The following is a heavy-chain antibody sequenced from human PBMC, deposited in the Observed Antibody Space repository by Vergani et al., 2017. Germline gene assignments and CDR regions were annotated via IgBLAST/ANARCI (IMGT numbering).Heavy chain of an antibody. CDR2: ISYDGSNK. Sequence: VQLVESGGGLVQPGGSLRLSCAASGFTFSSYAMHWVRQAPGKGLEWVAVISYDGSNKYYADSVKGRFTISRDNSKNTLYLQMNSLRAEDTAVYYCARGQYCGGDCYTRSHYYYYYYMDVWGKGTTVTVSS. J-gene: IGHJ6*03. CDR3: ARGQYCGGDCYTRSHYYYYYYMDV. D-gene: IGHD2-21*01. CDR1: GFTFSSYA. V-gene: IGHV3-30-3*01.